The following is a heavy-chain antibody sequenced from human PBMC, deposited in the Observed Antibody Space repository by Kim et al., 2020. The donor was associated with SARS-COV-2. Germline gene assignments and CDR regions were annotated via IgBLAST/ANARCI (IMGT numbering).Heavy chain of an antibody. CDR1: GGSFSGYY. J-gene: IGHJ6*04. CDR2: INHSGST. CDR3: ARVREDV. Sequence: SETLSLTCAVYGGSFSGYYWSWIRQPPGKGLEWIGEINHSGSTNYNPSLKSRVTISVDTSKNQFSLKLSSVTAADTAVYYCARVREDVWGNGTTVTVSS. V-gene: IGHV4-34*01.